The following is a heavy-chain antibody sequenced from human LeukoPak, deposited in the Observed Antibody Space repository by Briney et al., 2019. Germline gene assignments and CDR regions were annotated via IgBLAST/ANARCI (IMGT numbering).Heavy chain of an antibody. CDR3: ARSYYGSSYYMDV. D-gene: IGHD3-10*01. J-gene: IGHJ6*03. V-gene: IGHV3-33*01. CDR2: IWFDGTNK. CDR1: GFTFSTYG. Sequence: GGSLRLSCAASGFTFSTYGVHWVRQAPGKGLEWVALIWFDGTNKYYVESVKGRFTISRDNAKNSLYLQMNSLRAEDTAVYYCARSYYGSSYYMDVWGKGTTVTVSS.